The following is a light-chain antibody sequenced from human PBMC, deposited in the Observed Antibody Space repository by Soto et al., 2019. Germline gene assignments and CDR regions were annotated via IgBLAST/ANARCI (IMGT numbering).Light chain of an antibody. Sequence: DIQMTQSQSSLSASVGDRVNITCRASQSISSYLNWYQQKPGKAPKLLIYAASTLQSGVPSRFSGSGSGTEFTLTISSLQPEDFATYYCQQVNSYPRTFGQGTKWIS. J-gene: IGKJ1*01. CDR2: AAS. V-gene: IGKV1-9*01. CDR3: QQVNSYPRT. CDR1: QSISSY.